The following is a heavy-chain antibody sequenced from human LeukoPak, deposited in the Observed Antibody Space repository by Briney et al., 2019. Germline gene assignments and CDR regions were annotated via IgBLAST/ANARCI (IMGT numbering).Heavy chain of an antibody. CDR2: INHSGST. CDR1: GGSFSGYY. J-gene: IGHJ5*02. V-gene: IGHV4-34*01. CDR3: ARGSVFDP. Sequence: PSETLSLTCAVYGGSFSGYYWSWIRQPPGKGLEWNGEINHSGSTNYNPSLKSRVTISVDTSKNQFSLKLSSVTAADTAVYYCARGSVFDPWGQGTLVTVSS.